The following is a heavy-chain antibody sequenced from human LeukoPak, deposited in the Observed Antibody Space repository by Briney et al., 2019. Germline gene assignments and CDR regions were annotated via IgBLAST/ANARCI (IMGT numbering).Heavy chain of an antibody. Sequence: PGGSLRLSCAASGFTFSNAWMSWVRQAPGKGLEWVGRIKSKTDGGTTDYAAPVKGRFTISRDDSKNTLYLQMNSLRAEDTAVYYCAKDRSLGRDAFDIWGQGTMVTVSS. CDR1: GFTFSNAW. D-gene: IGHD1-26*01. CDR3: AKDRSLGRDAFDI. CDR2: IKSKTDGGTT. V-gene: IGHV3-15*01. J-gene: IGHJ3*02.